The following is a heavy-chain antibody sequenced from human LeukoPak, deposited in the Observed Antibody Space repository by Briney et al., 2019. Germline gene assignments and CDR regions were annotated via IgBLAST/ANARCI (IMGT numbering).Heavy chain of an antibody. CDR2: IRPKVHGGTT. CDR3: TRGGLAAAAYFDY. CDR1: GFSFGDET. V-gene: IGHV3-49*03. D-gene: IGHD6-13*01. J-gene: IGHJ4*02. Sequence: GGSLRLSCTASGFSFGDETMSWFRQAPGKGLEWVGFIRPKVHGGTTEYAASVKGRFTISRDDSKSIAYLQMNSLKTEDTAVYYCTRGGLAAAAYFDYWGQGTLVTVSS.